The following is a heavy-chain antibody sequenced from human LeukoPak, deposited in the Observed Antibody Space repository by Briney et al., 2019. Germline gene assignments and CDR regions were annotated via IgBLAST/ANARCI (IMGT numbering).Heavy chain of an antibody. D-gene: IGHD3-16*01. J-gene: IGHJ4*02. Sequence: PGRSLRLSCAASGFTFSNYAMHWVRQAPGKGLEWVAVISYDGRNQYYADSVKGRFTVSRDNSKSTLYLQMNSLRGEDTAVYNCARYGGSLDYWGQGTLVTVSS. CDR3: ARYGGSLDY. V-gene: IGHV3-30*04. CDR2: ISYDGRNQ. CDR1: GFTFSNYA.